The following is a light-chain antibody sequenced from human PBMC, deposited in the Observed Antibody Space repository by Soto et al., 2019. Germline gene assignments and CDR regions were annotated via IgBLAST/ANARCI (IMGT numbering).Light chain of an antibody. CDR3: QQYSRWPRET. V-gene: IGKV3-11*01. CDR2: EAS. CDR1: QSVSSY. Sequence: EIVLTQSPATLSLSPGDRVTLSCRASQSVSSYLTWYQQKPGQAPRLLIYEASKRAPGIPARFSGRGSGTDFTLTISSLETEDFAVYFCQQYSRWPRETFGPGTKVDIK. J-gene: IGKJ3*01.